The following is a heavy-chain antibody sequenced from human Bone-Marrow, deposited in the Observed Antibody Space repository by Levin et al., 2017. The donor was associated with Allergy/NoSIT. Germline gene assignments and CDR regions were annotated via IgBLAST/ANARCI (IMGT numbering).Heavy chain of an antibody. V-gene: IGHV4-30-4*01. CDR2: IYYSGSA. J-gene: IGHJ5*02. D-gene: IGHD3-10*01. CDR3: ARGQELLRDWFDP. CDR1: GGSISTDNHY. Sequence: SQTLSLTCTVSGGSISTDNHYWSWIRQPPGQGPEWIGYIYYSGSAEYNPSLKSRVTISVDTSKNQFSLTLTSVTAADTAVYYCARGQELLRDWFDPWGQGTLVTVSS.